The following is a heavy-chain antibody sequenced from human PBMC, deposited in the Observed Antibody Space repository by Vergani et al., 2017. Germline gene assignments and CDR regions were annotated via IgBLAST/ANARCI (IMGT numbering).Heavy chain of an antibody. V-gene: IGHV3-7*01. CDR1: GFTFGDYY. CDR3: ARISGGSAPYLHY. D-gene: IGHD2-15*01. Sequence: EVHLEESGGGLVQPGGSLRLSCAASGFTFGDYYMACIRLAPGKGLDWVASIKRDGTETFYVDSVKGRFTISRDHAKTTLYLQMNSLRDEDRGVYYCARISGGSAPYLHYWGQGTLVTVAS. CDR2: IKRDGTET. J-gene: IGHJ1*01.